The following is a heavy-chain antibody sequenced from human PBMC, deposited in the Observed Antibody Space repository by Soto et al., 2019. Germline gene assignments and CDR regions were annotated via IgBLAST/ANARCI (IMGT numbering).Heavy chain of an antibody. Sequence: ASVKVSCKASGGTFSIYTISWVRQAPGQGLEWMGRIIPILGIANYAQKFQGRVTITADKSTSTAYMELSSLRSEDTAVYYCASGSSGWYLGFDYWGQGTLVTVSS. CDR1: GGTFSIYT. D-gene: IGHD6-19*01. V-gene: IGHV1-69*02. CDR3: ASGSSGWYLGFDY. CDR2: IIPILGIA. J-gene: IGHJ4*02.